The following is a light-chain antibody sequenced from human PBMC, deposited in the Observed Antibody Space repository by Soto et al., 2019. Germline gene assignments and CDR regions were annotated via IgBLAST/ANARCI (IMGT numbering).Light chain of an antibody. CDR2: DDN. V-gene: IGLV1-51*01. CDR3: GTWDRSLSAVV. Sequence: QSVLTQPPSVSAAPGQKVTISCSGSNSNIETNYVSWYQHLPGTAPKLLIYDDNKRPSGTPDRFSGSKSGTSATLGITGLQTGDEATYYCGTWDRSLSAVVFGGGTKLTVL. CDR1: NSNIETNY. J-gene: IGLJ2*01.